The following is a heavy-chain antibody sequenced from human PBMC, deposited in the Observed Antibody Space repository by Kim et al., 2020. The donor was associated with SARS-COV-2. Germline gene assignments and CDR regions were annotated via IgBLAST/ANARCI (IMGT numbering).Heavy chain of an antibody. J-gene: IGHJ6*02. CDR1: GGSISSSNW. CDR3: ARDQRSYYYGSRPFGMDV. CDR2: IYHSGST. Sequence: SETLSLTCAVSGGSISSSNWWSWVRQPPGKGLEWIGEIYHSGSTNYNLSLKSRVTISVDKSKNQFSLKLSSVTAADTAVYYCARDQRSYYYGSRPFGMDVWGQGTTVTVSS. D-gene: IGHD3-10*01. V-gene: IGHV4-4*02.